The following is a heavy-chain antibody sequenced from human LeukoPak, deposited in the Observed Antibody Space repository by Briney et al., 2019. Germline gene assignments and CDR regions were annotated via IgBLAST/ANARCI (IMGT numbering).Heavy chain of an antibody. CDR3: ARWGTSASIDY. CDR1: GFTCSSYG. V-gene: IGHV3-33*01. J-gene: IGHJ4*02. CDR2: IWYDGSQK. D-gene: IGHD3-16*01. Sequence: GGSLRLSCVASGFTCSSYGIHWVRQAPGKGLEWVAVIWYDGSQKYCADSVKGRFTISRDNSKNTVYLQMNSLRAEDTAVYYCARWGTSASIDYWGQGTLVTVSS.